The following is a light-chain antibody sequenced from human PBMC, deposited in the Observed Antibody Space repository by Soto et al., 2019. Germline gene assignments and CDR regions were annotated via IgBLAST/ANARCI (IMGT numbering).Light chain of an antibody. J-gene: IGLJ1*01. CDR1: TSNIGNNV. V-gene: IGLV1-44*01. CDR3: ATWDDRLNGYV. CDR2: TNN. Sequence: QSVLTQPPSASGTPGQRVTISCSGSTSNIGNNVVNWYQQRPGTAPKLLISTNNQRPSGVPDRFSGSKSGTSASLAISGLQSEDEADYYCATWDDRLNGYVFGSGTKLTVL.